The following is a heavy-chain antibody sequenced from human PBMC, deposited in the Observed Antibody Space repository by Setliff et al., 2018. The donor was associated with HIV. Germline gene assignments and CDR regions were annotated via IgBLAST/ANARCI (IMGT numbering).Heavy chain of an antibody. CDR1: GGSISGHY. V-gene: IGHV4-59*11. J-gene: IGHJ4*02. CDR3: VRRVSHGSQPSYFDY. Sequence: PSETLSLTCTVSGGSISGHYWSWIRQTPGKGLEWIGYVYSNGNTDYNPSLKSRVTISVDTSKNQFSLKLPSVTAADTAVYFCVRRVSHGSQPSYFDYWGQGTLVTVSS. D-gene: IGHD3-10*01. CDR2: VYSNGNT.